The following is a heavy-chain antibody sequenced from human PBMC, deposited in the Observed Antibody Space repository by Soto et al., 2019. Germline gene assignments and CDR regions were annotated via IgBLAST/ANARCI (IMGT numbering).Heavy chain of an antibody. CDR3: ARRHSSGWYDYYYVMDV. CDR1: GYTFTSYD. D-gene: IGHD6-19*01. Sequence: QVQLVQSGAEVKKPGASVKVSCKASGYTFTSYDINWVRQATGQGLEWMGWMNPNSGNTGYAQKFQGRVTMTRNTSISTAYMELSSLRSEDTAVYYCARRHSSGWYDYYYVMDVWGKGTTVTVSS. V-gene: IGHV1-8*01. J-gene: IGHJ6*04. CDR2: MNPNSGNT.